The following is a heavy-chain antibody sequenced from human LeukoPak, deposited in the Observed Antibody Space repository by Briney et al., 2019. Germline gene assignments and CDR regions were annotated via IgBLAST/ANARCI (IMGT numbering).Heavy chain of an antibody. CDR2: ISGSGGST. V-gene: IGHV3-23*01. J-gene: IGHJ4*02. Sequence: GASLRLSCAASGFAFSSYAMSWVRQAPGKGLEWISAISGSGGSTYYADSVKGRFTISRDISKNTLYLQMNSLRAEDTAVYYCAKGEGYGDPFGYWGQGTLVTVSS. CDR3: AKGEGYGDPFGY. CDR1: GFAFSSYA. D-gene: IGHD4-17*01.